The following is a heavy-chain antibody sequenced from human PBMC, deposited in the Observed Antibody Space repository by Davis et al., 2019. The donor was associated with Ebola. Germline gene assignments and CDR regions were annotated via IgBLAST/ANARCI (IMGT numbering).Heavy chain of an antibody. J-gene: IGHJ5*02. CDR2: ISWNSGTI. D-gene: IGHD2-15*01. CDR3: ARDLETDIVVVVAAAMFDP. CDR1: GFTFDDYA. V-gene: IGHV3-9*01. Sequence: GGSLRLSCAASGFTFDDYAMHWVRQTPGKGLEWVSGISWNSGTIGYADSVKGRFTISRDNAKNSLYLEMNSLRAEAKAVYYCARDLETDIVVVVAAAMFDPWGQGTLVTVSS.